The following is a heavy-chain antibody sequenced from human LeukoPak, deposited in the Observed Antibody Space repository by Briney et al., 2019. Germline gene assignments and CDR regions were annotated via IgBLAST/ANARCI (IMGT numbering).Heavy chain of an antibody. CDR3: ARDPTYYDSSGYHYYYYGMDV. CDR1: GFTFSSYS. CDR2: ISGSSSYI. Sequence: GGSLRLSCAASGFTFSSYSMNWVRQAPGKGLEWVSSISGSSSYIYYADSVKGRFTISRDNAKNSLYLQMNSLRAEDTAVYYCARDPTYYDSSGYHYYYYGMDVWGQGTTVTVSS. J-gene: IGHJ6*02. V-gene: IGHV3-21*01. D-gene: IGHD3-22*01.